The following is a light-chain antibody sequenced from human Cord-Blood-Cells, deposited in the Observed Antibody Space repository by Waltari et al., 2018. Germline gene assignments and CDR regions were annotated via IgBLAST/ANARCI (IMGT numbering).Light chain of an antibody. V-gene: IGKV3D-20*01. CDR2: DAS. CDR1: QCVSSSY. CDR3: QQYGSAPSIT. J-gene: IGKJ5*01. Sequence: EIVLTQSPATLSLSPGARATLSGGSSQCVSSSYLAWYQQKPGVAPRLPIYDASSRATGIPDRLSGSGSGTDFTLTISRLEPEDFAVYYCQQYGSAPSITFGQGTRLEIK.